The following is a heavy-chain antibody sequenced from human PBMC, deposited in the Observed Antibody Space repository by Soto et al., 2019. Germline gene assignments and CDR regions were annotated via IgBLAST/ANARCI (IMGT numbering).Heavy chain of an antibody. J-gene: IGHJ6*02. CDR1: GGSISSSDW. CDR2: IYHSGST. V-gene: IGHV4-4*02. D-gene: IGHD6-19*01. Sequence: PXATLTLTCAVSGGSISSSDWWSCVRQPPGKGLEWIGEIYHSGSTNYNPSLKSRVTISVDKSKNQFSLKLSSVTAADTAVYYCRAVAGSGDYYGMDVWGQGTTVTVSS. CDR3: RAVAGSGDYYGMDV.